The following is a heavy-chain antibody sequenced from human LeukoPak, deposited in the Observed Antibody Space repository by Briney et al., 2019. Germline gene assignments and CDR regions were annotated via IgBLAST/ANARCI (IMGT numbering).Heavy chain of an antibody. Sequence: PGGSLRLSCAASGFTFSGSAMHWVRQASGKGLEWVGRIRSKANSYATAYAASVKGRFTISRDESKNTAYLQMNSLKTEDTAVYYCTRTPPYGSGSYPPRQFDYWGQGTLVTVSS. CDR3: TRTPPYGSGSYPPRQFDY. V-gene: IGHV3-73*01. CDR2: IRSKANSYAT. J-gene: IGHJ4*02. D-gene: IGHD3-10*01. CDR1: GFTFSGSA.